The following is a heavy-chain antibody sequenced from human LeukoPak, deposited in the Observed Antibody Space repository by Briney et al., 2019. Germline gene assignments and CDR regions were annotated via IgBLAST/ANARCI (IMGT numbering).Heavy chain of an antibody. Sequence: SETLSLTCAVSGGSISSSNWWSRVRQPPGKGLEWIGEIYHSGSTNYNPSLKSRVTISVDKSKNQFSLKLSSVTAADTAVYYCARDSRASGALGMDVWGQGTTVTVSS. D-gene: IGHD6-19*01. V-gene: IGHV4-4*02. J-gene: IGHJ6*02. CDR3: ARDSRASGALGMDV. CDR1: GGSISSSNW. CDR2: IYHSGST.